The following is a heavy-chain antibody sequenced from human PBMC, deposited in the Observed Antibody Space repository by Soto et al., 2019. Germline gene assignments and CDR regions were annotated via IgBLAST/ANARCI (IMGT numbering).Heavy chain of an antibody. Sequence: PGGSLILSCAASGFIFTNYAMNWVRQAPGKGLEWLSVIGGRGNSAYYADPVQGRFTISRDNSKNTLSLQMNSLTAEDTAIYYCVREGRGSFDFWGRGTRVT. CDR1: GFIFTNYA. D-gene: IGHD3-22*01. J-gene: IGHJ3*01. CDR2: IGGRGNSA. CDR3: VREGRGSFDF. V-gene: IGHV3-23*01.